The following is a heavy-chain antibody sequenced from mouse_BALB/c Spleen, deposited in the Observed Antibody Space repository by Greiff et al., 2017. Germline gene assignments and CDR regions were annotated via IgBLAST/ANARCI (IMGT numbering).Heavy chain of an antibody. CDR3: ARDPLWYAMDY. D-gene: IGHD1-1*02. CDR2: SRNKANDYTT. CDR1: GFTFSDFY. Sequence: EVKVVESGGGLVQPGGSLRLSCATSGFTFSDFYMEWVRQPPGKRLEWIAASRNKANDYTTEYSASVKGRFIVSRDTSQSILYLQMNALRAEDTAIYYCARDPLWYAMDYWGQGTSVTVSS. V-gene: IGHV7-1*02. J-gene: IGHJ4*01.